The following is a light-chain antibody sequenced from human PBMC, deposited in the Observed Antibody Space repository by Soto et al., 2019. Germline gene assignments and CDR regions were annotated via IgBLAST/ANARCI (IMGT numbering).Light chain of an antibody. J-gene: IGKJ4*01. CDR2: AAS. CDR3: QQLNSYPLT. Sequence: DIQLTQSPSFLSASVGDRVTITCRASQGISSYLAWYQQKPGKAPKFLIYAASTLQSGVPSSFSGSGSGTEFTLTISSLQPEDFATYYCQQLNSYPLTFGGGTKVEIK. CDR1: QGISSY. V-gene: IGKV1-9*01.